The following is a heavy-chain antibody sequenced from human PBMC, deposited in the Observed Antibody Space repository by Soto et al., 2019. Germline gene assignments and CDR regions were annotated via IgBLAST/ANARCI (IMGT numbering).Heavy chain of an antibody. CDR1: GFTFSSYA. D-gene: IGHD1-26*01. J-gene: IGHJ4*02. CDR2: ISGSGGST. V-gene: IGHV3-23*01. Sequence: GGSLRLSCAASGFTFSSYAMSWVRQAPGKGLEWVSAISGSGGSTYYADSVTGRFTISRDNSKNTLYLQMNSLRAEDTAVYYCAKNLGILVGATFDYWGQGTLVTVSS. CDR3: AKNLGILVGATFDY.